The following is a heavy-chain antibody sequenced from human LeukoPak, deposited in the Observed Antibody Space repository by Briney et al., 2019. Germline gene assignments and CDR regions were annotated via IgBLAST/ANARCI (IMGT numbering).Heavy chain of an antibody. CDR1: GFSFSSYC. CDR3: ARDSGYRDY. V-gene: IGHV3-7*03. Sequence: GGSLRLSCAASGFSFSSYCMSWVRQAPGKGLEWVAHMRPDGSEKYYVDSVKGRFIVSRDNAKNSLYLQMNSLRVEDTAVYYCARDSGYRDYWGQGTAVTVSS. D-gene: IGHD3-9*01. CDR2: MRPDGSEK. J-gene: IGHJ4*02.